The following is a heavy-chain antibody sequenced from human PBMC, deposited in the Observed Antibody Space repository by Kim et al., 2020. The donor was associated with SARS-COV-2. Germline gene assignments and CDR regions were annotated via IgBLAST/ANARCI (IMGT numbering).Heavy chain of an antibody. J-gene: IGHJ6*02. CDR1: ESTFATSY. V-gene: IGHV1-46*01. CDR3: AGGTFTWSLDV. D-gene: IGHD3-3*01. CDR2: VTPNDGST. Sequence: ASVKVSCKASESTFATSYIHWVRQAPGQGLEWMGLVTPNDGSTSYAQKFQGRVTVTRDTSTNTVFMVLDSLRSEDTAVDFCAGGTFTWSLDVWGQGTTVT.